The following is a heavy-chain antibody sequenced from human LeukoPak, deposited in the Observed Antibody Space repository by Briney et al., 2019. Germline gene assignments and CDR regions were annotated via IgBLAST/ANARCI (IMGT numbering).Heavy chain of an antibody. J-gene: IGHJ3*02. CDR3: ARCLSRSNNGFDI. D-gene: IGHD2/OR15-2a*01. CDR2: IYNSGST. CDR1: GAPLRSHY. Sequence: PSETLSLTCSVSGAPLRSHYWTWIRQPPGKGLEWIGYIYNSGSTNYNPSLKSRVTISIDTSKNQFSLRLSSVTAADTAVYYCARCLSRSNNGFDIWGQGTMVTGSS. V-gene: IGHV4-59*11.